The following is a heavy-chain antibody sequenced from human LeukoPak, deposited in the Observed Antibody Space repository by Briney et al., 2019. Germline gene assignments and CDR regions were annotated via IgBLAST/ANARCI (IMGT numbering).Heavy chain of an antibody. CDR2: IYYSGST. CDR1: GGSISSGDYY. CDR3: ARRTYYYGSGSFDAFDI. V-gene: IGHV4-30-4*01. D-gene: IGHD3-10*01. J-gene: IGHJ3*02. Sequence: SETLPLTCTVSGGSISSGDYYWSWIRQPPGKGLEWIGYIYYSGSTYYNPSLKSRVTISVDTSKNQFSLKLSSVTAADTAVYYCARRTYYYGSGSFDAFDIWGQGTMVTVSS.